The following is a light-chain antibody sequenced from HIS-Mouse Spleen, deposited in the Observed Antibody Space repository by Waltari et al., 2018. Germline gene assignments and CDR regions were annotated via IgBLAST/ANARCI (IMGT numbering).Light chain of an antibody. CDR1: SSDVGGYTY. V-gene: IGLV2-14*01. Sequence: QSALTQPASVSGSPGQSITISCPGTSSDVGGYTYVSWYHQHPGKAPKLMIYEVSNRPSGVSNRFSGSKSGNTASLTISGLQAEDEADYYCSSYTSSSTLFGGGTKLTVL. CDR3: SSYTSSSTL. J-gene: IGLJ2*01. CDR2: EVS.